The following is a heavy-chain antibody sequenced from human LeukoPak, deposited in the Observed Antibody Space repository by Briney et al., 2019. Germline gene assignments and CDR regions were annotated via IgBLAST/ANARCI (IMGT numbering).Heavy chain of an antibody. CDR2: ISTYYGNT. CDR3: ARVYSTNYYGSGDRPFLFDY. V-gene: IGHV1-18*01. D-gene: IGHD3-10*01. Sequence: ASVKVSCKASGYTFTSYGFGWVRQAPGQGLEWMGWISTYYGNTNYAQKLQDRVTMTTDTSTSTAYTELTSLRSDDTAVYYCARVYSTNYYGSGDRPFLFDYWGQGTVVTVSS. CDR1: GYTFTSYG. J-gene: IGHJ4*02.